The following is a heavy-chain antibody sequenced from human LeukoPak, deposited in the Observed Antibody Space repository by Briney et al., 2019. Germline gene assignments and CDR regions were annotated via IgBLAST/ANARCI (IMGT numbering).Heavy chain of an antibody. V-gene: IGHV1-58*01. Sequence: ASVKVSCKASGFTFTSSAVQWVRQARGQRLEWIGWIVVGSGNTNYAQKFQERVTITRDMSTSTAYMELSSLRSEDTAVYYCAASPYYDSSGYHSGNDAFDIWGQGKMVTVSS. J-gene: IGHJ3*02. CDR1: GFTFTSSA. D-gene: IGHD3-22*01. CDR3: AASPYYDSSGYHSGNDAFDI. CDR2: IVVGSGNT.